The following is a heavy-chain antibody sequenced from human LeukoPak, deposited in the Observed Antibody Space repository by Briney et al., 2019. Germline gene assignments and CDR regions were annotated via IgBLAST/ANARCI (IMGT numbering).Heavy chain of an antibody. D-gene: IGHD2-2*02. CDR2: ISSSSSYI. Sequence: GGSLRLSCAASGFTFSSYSMNWVRQAPGKGLEWVSSISSSSSYIYYADSVKGRFTISRDNAKNSLYLQMNSLRAEDTAVYYCARDLVSGWGPAAISVRGFDYWGQGTLVTVSS. V-gene: IGHV3-21*01. CDR3: ARDLVSGWGPAAISVRGFDY. J-gene: IGHJ4*02. CDR1: GFTFSSYS.